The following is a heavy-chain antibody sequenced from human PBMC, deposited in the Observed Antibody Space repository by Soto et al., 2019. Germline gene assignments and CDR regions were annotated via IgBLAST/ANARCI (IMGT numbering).Heavy chain of an antibody. D-gene: IGHD3-10*01. CDR2: ISGSGGST. CDR1: GFTFSSCA. Sequence: EVQLLESGGGLVQPGGSLRLSCAASGFTFSSCAMNWVRQAQGKGRERVSGISGSGGSTYYSDSVKGRFTISRDNSKNTLYLQMNSLRAEDTAVYYCAKSHDSWSLRSDYWGQGTLVTVSS. J-gene: IGHJ4*02. CDR3: AKSHDSWSLRSDY. V-gene: IGHV3-23*01.